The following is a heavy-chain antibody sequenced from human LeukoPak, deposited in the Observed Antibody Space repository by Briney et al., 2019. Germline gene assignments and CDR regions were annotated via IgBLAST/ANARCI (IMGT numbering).Heavy chain of an antibody. CDR1: GIAFSSST. D-gene: IGHD3-22*01. CDR2: ISSSHI. CDR3: AREPYDSGGG. V-gene: IGHV3-21*06. Sequence: NPGGSLRLSCAASGIAFSSSTMRWVRQPPGKGLEWVSSISSSHIYYADSVRGRFTISRDDAKNSLYLQMNSLRAEDTAVYYCAREPYDSGGGWGQGTLVTVSS. J-gene: IGHJ4*02.